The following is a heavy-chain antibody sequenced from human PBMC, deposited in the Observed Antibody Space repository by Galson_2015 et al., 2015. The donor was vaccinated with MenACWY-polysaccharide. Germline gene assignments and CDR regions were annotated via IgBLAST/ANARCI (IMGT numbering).Heavy chain of an antibody. CDR3: AHFGPDWKLSQ. CDR2: ISTDGSFT. V-gene: IGHV3-74*01. J-gene: IGHJ4*02. Sequence: SLRLSCAGSAFTFSSYWMHWVRHVPGKGLVWVSRISTDGSFTGNADSVKGRFTISRDNAKNTLYLQMNSLRVEDTAVYFCAHFGPDWKLSQWGQGTLVTVSS. CDR1: AFTFSSYW. D-gene: IGHD1-1*01.